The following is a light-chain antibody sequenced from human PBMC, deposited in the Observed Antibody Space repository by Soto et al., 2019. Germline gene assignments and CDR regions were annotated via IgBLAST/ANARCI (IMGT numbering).Light chain of an antibody. CDR1: SSNIGAGYH. V-gene: IGLV1-40*01. J-gene: IGLJ2*01. Sequence: QSVLTQPPSVSGAPGQRVTISCTGSSSNIGAGYHVHWYQQLPGTAPKLLIYVNPNRPSGVPDRFSGSKSGTSASLAITGLQAEDEADYYCQSYDSSLSGFVVFGGGTKLTVL. CDR3: QSYDSSLSGFVV. CDR2: VNP.